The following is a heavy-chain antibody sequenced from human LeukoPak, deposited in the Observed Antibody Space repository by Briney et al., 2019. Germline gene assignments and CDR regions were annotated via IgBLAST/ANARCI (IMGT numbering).Heavy chain of an antibody. J-gene: IGHJ4*02. CDR2: ISSSSSYI. CDR1: GFTFSSYS. Sequence: GGSLRLSCAASGFTFSSYSMNWVRQAPGKGLEWVSSISSSSSYIYYADSVKGRLTISRDNAKNSLYLQMNSLRAEDTAVYYCARESLGSSGYYRDYWGQGTLVTVSS. V-gene: IGHV3-21*01. CDR3: ARESLGSSGYYRDY. D-gene: IGHD3-22*01.